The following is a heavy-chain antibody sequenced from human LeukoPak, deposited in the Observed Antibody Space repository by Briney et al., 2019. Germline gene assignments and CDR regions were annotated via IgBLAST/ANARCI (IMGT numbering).Heavy chain of an antibody. CDR3: AKPAGDRGSFFDY. CDR2: ISGSGGST. D-gene: IGHD7-27*01. V-gene: IGHV3-23*01. Sequence: PSGTLSLTCAVSGGSISSSNWWSWVRQAPGKGLEWVSAISGSGGSTYYADSVKGRFTISRDNSKNTLYLQMNSLRAEDTAVYYCAKPAGDRGSFFDYWGQGTLVTVSS. CDR1: GGSISSSN. J-gene: IGHJ4*02.